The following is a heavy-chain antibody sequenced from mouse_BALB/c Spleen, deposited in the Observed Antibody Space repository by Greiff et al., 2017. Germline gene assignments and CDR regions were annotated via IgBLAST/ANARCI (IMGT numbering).Heavy chain of an antibody. CDR3: ARNWGYDGAWFAY. V-gene: IGHV2-2*02. Sequence: QVQLKESGPGLVQPSQSLSITCTVSGFSLTSYGVHWVRQSPGKGLEWLGVIWSGGSTDYNAAFISRLSISKDNSKSQVFFKMNSLQANDTAIYYCARNWGYDGAWFAYWGQGTLVTVSA. CDR1: GFSLTSYG. J-gene: IGHJ3*01. CDR2: IWSGGST. D-gene: IGHD2-14*01.